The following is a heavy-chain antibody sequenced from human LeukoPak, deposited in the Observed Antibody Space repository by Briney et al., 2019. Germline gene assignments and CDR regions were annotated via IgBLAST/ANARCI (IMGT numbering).Heavy chain of an antibody. V-gene: IGHV4-31*03. CDR1: GGSISSGGYY. CDR3: AREETDAFDI. J-gene: IGHJ3*02. Sequence: PSETLSLTCTVSGGSISSGGYYWSWIRQHPGKGLEWIGYIYYSGSTYYNPSLKSRVTISVDTSKNQFSLKLSSVTAADTAVYYCAREETDAFDIWGQGTMVTVSS. CDR2: IYYSGST.